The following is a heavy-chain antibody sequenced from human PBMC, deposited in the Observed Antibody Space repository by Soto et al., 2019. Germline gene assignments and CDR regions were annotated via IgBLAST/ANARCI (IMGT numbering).Heavy chain of an antibody. V-gene: IGHV3-11*06. Sequence: SGGSLRLSCAASGFTFSDYYMSWIRQAPGKGLEWVSYISSSSSYTDYADSVKGRFTISRDNAKNSLYLQMNSLRAEDTAVYYCARVGFWSGYWSRRGMDVWGQGTTVTVS. CDR3: ARVGFWSGYWSRRGMDV. CDR2: ISSSSSYT. CDR1: GFTFSDYY. J-gene: IGHJ6*02. D-gene: IGHD3-3*01.